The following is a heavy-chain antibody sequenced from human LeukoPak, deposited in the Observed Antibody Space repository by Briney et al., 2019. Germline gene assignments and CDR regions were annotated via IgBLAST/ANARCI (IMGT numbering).Heavy chain of an antibody. V-gene: IGHV3-48*04. CDR2: ISSSGSTI. Sequence: GRSLRLSCAASGFTFSSYGMHWVRQAPGKGLEWVSYISSSGSTIYYADSVKGRFTISRDNAKNSLYLQMNSLRAEDTAVYYCASWGAGGNSWGQGTLVTVSS. D-gene: IGHD3-16*01. J-gene: IGHJ4*02. CDR3: ASWGAGGNS. CDR1: GFTFSSYG.